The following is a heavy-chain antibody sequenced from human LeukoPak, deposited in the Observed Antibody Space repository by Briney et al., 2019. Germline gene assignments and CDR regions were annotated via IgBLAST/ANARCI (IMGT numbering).Heavy chain of an antibody. J-gene: IGHJ5*02. D-gene: IGHD5-24*01. Sequence: GGSPRLSCAASGFTFSSYGMHWVRQAPGKGLEWVAVISYDGSNKYYADSVKGRFTISRDNAKNSLYLQMNSLRAEDTAVYYCARGGEMATSLDWFDPWGQGTLVTVSS. CDR1: GFTFSSYG. CDR3: ARGGEMATSLDWFDP. CDR2: ISYDGSNK. V-gene: IGHV3-30*03.